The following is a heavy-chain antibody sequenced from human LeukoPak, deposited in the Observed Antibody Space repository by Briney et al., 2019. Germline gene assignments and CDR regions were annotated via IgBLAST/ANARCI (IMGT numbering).Heavy chain of an antibody. CDR3: ARDRSSSWSYNWFDP. Sequence: SETLSLTCTVSGGSISSYYGSWIRQPAGKGLEWIGRIYTSGSTNYNPSLKSRVTMSVDTSKSQFSLKLSSVTAADTAVYYCARDRSSSWSYNWFDPWGQGTLVTVSS. J-gene: IGHJ5*02. CDR2: IYTSGST. D-gene: IGHD6-13*01. V-gene: IGHV4-4*07. CDR1: GGSISSYY.